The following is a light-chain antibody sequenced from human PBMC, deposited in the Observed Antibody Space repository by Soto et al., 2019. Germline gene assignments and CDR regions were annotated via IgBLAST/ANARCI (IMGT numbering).Light chain of an antibody. J-gene: IGLJ2*01. V-gene: IGLV2-14*01. CDR2: DVN. CDR1: SSDIGGYDF. CDR3: TSSSSSSTHVV. Sequence: QSALTQPASVSGSPGQSITLSCTGTSSDIGGYDFVSWYQRYPGKAPKLIIYDVNNRPSGVSNRFSGSKSGNTASLTISGVQADDEAAYYCTSSSSSSTHVVFGGGTKLTVL.